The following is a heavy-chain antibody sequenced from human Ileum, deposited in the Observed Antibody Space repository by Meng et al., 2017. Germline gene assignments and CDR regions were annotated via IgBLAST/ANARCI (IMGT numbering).Heavy chain of an antibody. CDR3: ARFYGSGTFEVHDY. V-gene: IGHV4-61*01. CDR2: IHYSGSR. J-gene: IGHJ4*02. Sequence: VQLAASGPGLLRPSETLPLSCNVSGGSVSSASYYWSWIRQPPGKGLEWIGLIHYSGSRNYNPSLKSRVTMSVDTSKNQVSLRLTSVTAADTAVYYCARFYGSGTFEVHDYWGQGTLVTVSS. D-gene: IGHD3-10*01. CDR1: GGSVSSASYY.